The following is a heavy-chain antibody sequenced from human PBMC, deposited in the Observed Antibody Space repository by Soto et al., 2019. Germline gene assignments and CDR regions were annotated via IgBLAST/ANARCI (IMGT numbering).Heavy chain of an antibody. CDR2: INPNSGGT. CDR3: ARDYYDSSGYDPLGAFDI. J-gene: IGHJ3*02. V-gene: IGHV1-2*02. Sequence: ASVKVSCKASGYTFTGYYMHWVRQAPGQGLEWMGWINPNSGGTNYAQKFQGRVTMTRDTSNSTAYMELSRLRSDDTAVYYCARDYYDSSGYDPLGAFDIWGQGTMVTVSS. CDR1: GYTFTGYY. D-gene: IGHD3-22*01.